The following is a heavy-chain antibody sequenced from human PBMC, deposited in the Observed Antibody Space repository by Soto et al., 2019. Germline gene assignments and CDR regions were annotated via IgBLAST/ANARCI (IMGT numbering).Heavy chain of an antibody. J-gene: IGHJ4*02. CDR2: IIPILGIA. D-gene: IGHD3-22*01. CDR1: GGTFSSYT. Sequence: QVQLVQSGAEVKKPGSSVKVSCKASGGTFSSYTISWVRQAPGQGLEWMGRIIPILGIANYAQKFQGRVTITADKSPSTAYMELSSLRSEDTAVYYCARTKEESYYDRRGYFSDYWGQGPLVTVSS. CDR3: ARTKEESYYDRRGYFSDY. V-gene: IGHV1-69*02.